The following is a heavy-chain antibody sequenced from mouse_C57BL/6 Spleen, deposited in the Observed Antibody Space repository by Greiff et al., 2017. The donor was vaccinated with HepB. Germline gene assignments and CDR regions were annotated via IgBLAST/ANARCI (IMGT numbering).Heavy chain of an antibody. J-gene: IGHJ1*03. Sequence: VQLQQSGAELARPGASVKLSCKASGYTFTSYGISWVKQRTGQGLEWIGEIYPRSGNTYYNEKFKGKATLTADKSSSTAYMELRSLTSEDSAVYFCARSGYDYDRGYFDVWGTGTTVTVSS. D-gene: IGHD2-4*01. CDR1: GYTFTSYG. CDR2: IYPRSGNT. CDR3: ARSGYDYDRGYFDV. V-gene: IGHV1-81*01.